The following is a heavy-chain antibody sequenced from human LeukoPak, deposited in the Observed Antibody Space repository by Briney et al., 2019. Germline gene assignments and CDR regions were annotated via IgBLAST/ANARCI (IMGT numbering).Heavy chain of an antibody. V-gene: IGHV3-15*01. J-gene: IGHJ4*02. D-gene: IGHD1-14*01. CDR2: IKRKSDGGTT. CDR3: TTELDVRPNHY. CDR1: GLTFSNAW. Sequence: GSLRLSCAASGLTFSNAWMSWVRQAPGKGLEWVGRIKRKSDGGTTDYAAPVKGRFTISRDDSKNTLYLQMNSLKSEDTAVYYCTTELDVRPNHYWGQGTLVTVSS.